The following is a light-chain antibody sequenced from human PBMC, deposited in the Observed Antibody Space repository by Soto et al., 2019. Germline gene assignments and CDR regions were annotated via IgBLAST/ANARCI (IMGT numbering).Light chain of an antibody. Sequence: EIVLTHSPGTLSLSPWERATLSCSSSQSVSNNYLAWYQQKPGQAPRLLIYGASNRATGIPDRFSGSGSGTEFTLTISSLQSEDFAVYCCQQHNNWPPWTFGQGTKVDIK. CDR2: GAS. CDR3: QQHNNWPPWT. CDR1: QSVSNN. J-gene: IGKJ1*01. V-gene: IGKV3D-15*01.